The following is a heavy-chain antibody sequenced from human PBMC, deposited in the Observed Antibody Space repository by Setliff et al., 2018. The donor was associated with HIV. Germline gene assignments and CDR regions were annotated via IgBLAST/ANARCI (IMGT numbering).Heavy chain of an antibody. J-gene: IGHJ4*02. Sequence: LRLSCIASGFTFSKFWMRWVRQAPGKGLERVADIKQDGSETYYVDSVRGRFTISRDNAKSSLYLQLNSLRPEDTGVYYCASARIPTGGTSTSFDYCGQGTLVTV. D-gene: IGHD1-1*01. CDR3: ASARIPTGGTSTSFDY. CDR2: IKQDGSET. V-gene: IGHV3-7*01. CDR1: GFTFSKFW.